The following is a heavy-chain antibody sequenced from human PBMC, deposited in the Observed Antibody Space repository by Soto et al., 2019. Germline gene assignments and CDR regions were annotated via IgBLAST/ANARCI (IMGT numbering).Heavy chain of an antibody. CDR3: ARRHSLTGRFDY. V-gene: IGHV4-39*01. CDR1: GGSISSSSYY. J-gene: IGHJ4*02. D-gene: IGHD7-27*01. Sequence: PSETLSLTCTVSGGSISSSSYYWGWIRQPPGTGLEWIGSIYYSGSTYYNPSLKSRVTISVDTSKNQFSLKLSSVTAADTAVYYCARRHSLTGRFDYWGQGTLVTVSS. CDR2: IYYSGST.